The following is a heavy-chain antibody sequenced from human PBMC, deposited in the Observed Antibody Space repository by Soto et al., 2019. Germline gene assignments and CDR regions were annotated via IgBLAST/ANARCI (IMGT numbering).Heavy chain of an antibody. J-gene: IGHJ5*02. Sequence: QVQLQQWGAGLLKPSETLSLTCAAYGGSFSGYYWNWIRQPPGKGLEWIGEINHSGGTGYNPSLKSRVTMSVDPSKNQFSLKLSSVSAADTAVYYCARRINGWFDPWGQGTLVTVSS. CDR1: GGSFSGYY. V-gene: IGHV4-34*01. CDR3: ARRINGWFDP. CDR2: INHSGGT.